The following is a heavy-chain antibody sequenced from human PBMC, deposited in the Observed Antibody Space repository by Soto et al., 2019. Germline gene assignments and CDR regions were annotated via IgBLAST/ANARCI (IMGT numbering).Heavy chain of an antibody. CDR1: GFTFSSYG. D-gene: IGHD6-19*01. Sequence: PGGSLRLSCAASGFTFSSYGMHWVRQAPGKGLEWVAVISYDGRNRYFADSVKGRFTISRDNSKNTLYLQMYSLRPEDTAVYYCAKVGIAVAGFYFDSWGQGTLVTVSS. CDR2: ISYDGRNR. CDR3: AKVGIAVAGFYFDS. J-gene: IGHJ4*02. V-gene: IGHV3-30*18.